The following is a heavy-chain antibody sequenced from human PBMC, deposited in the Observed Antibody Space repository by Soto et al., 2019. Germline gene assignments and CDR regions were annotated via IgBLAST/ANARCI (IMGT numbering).Heavy chain of an antibody. CDR1: GGTFSSYA. V-gene: IGHV1-69*13. D-gene: IGHD1-7*01. CDR2: IIPIFGTA. J-gene: IGHJ4*02. CDR3: ASESNWNYPAHL. Sequence: ASVKVSCKASGGTFSSYAISWVRQAPGQGLEWMGGIIPIFGTANYAQKFQGRVTITADESTSTAYMELSSLRSEDTAVYYCASESNWNYPAHLWRQGTLVTVSS.